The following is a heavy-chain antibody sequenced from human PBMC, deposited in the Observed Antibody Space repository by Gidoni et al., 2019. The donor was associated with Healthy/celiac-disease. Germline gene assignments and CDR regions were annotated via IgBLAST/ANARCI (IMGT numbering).Heavy chain of an antibody. D-gene: IGHD2-2*01. Sequence: EVQLLESGGGLVQPGGSLRLSCAASGFTFSSYAMSWVRQAPGKGLEWVSAISGSGGRTYYADSVKGRFTIARDNSKNTLYLQMNSLRAEDTAVYYCAKDCSSTSCYDAFDIWGQGTMVTVSS. J-gene: IGHJ3*02. CDR3: AKDCSSTSCYDAFDI. V-gene: IGHV3-23*01. CDR1: GFTFSSYA. CDR2: ISGSGGRT.